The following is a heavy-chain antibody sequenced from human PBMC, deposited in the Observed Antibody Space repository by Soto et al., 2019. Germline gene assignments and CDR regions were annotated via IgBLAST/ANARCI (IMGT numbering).Heavy chain of an antibody. CDR1: GYTFTGYY. Sequence: GASVKVSCKASGYTFTGYYMHWVRQAPGQGLEWMGWINPKSGATNYAQKFQGWVTMTRDTSISTAYMELSRLRSDDTAVYYCARDCAIVRGRILDYYGMDVWGQGTTVTVSS. CDR3: ARDCAIVRGRILDYYGMDV. J-gene: IGHJ6*02. V-gene: IGHV1-2*04. CDR2: INPKSGAT. D-gene: IGHD3-10*01.